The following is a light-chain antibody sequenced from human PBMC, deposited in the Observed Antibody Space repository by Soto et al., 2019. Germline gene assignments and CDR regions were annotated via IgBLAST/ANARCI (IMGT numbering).Light chain of an antibody. J-gene: IGKJ1*01. CDR3: QQSYSTPQT. CDR1: QSISSY. CDR2: AAS. Sequence: DIQMTEAPASVSRSGLGISTTGFRASQSISSYLNWYQQKPGKAPKLLIYAASSLQSGVPSRFSGSGSGTDFTLTISSLQPEDFATYYCQQSYSTPQTFGQGTKVDIK. V-gene: IGKV1-39*01.